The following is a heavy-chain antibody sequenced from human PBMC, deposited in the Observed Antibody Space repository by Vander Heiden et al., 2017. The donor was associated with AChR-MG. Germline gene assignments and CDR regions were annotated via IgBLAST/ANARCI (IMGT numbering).Heavy chain of an antibody. CDR3: ARDLGSRGVWWFDP. CDR2: ISAYNDNR. V-gene: IGHV1-18*01. D-gene: IGHD1-26*01. CDR1: GYDFSNYG. J-gene: IGHJ5*02. Sequence: QVQLLQSGAEVKEPGASVRLSCKTSGYDFSNYGISWVRQAPGQGLEWVGWISAYNDNRKYSRKLQGRVSLTTDMFTSTVYMDLRSVTSDDTAVYYCARDLGSRGVWWFDPWGQGTLVTVSS.